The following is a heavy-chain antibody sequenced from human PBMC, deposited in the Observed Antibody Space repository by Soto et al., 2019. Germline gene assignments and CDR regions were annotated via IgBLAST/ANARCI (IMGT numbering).Heavy chain of an antibody. J-gene: IGHJ4*02. V-gene: IGHV3-30-3*01. CDR1: GFTFSSYA. CDR2: ISYDGSNK. Sequence: PGGSLSLSCAASGFTFSSYAMHWVRQAPGKGLEWVAVISYDGSNKYYADSVKGRFTISRDNSKNTLYLQMNSLRAEDTAVYYCASRTSMVRGLESLSLDYWGQGTLVTVSS. D-gene: IGHD3-10*01. CDR3: ASRTSMVRGLESLSLDY.